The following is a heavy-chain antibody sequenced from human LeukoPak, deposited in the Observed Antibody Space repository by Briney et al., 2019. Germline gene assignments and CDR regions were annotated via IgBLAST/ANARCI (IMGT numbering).Heavy chain of an antibody. CDR2: INPSGGST. J-gene: IGHJ4*02. CDR1: GYTFTNFD. D-gene: IGHD2-21*02. V-gene: IGHV1-46*01. CDR3: AREHIVVVTATYFDY. Sequence: ASVEVSCKASGYTFTNFDINWVRQAPGQGLEWMGIINPSGGSTSYAQKFQGRVTMTRDTSTSTVYMELSSLRSEDTAVYYCAREHIVVVTATYFDYWGQGTLVTVSS.